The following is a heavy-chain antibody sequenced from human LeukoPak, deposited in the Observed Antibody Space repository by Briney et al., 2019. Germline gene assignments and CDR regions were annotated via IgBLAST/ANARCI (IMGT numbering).Heavy chain of an antibody. D-gene: IGHD3-10*01. J-gene: IGHJ4*02. CDR3: ATVARGVFAPPYYFDY. CDR1: GDSISSSSYY. V-gene: IGHV4-39*02. CDR2: IYYSGST. Sequence: SETLSLPCSVSGDSISSSSYYWAWIRQPPGKGLEWIGSIYYSGSTYYNPSLKSRVTISVDTSKNHFSLKLSSVTAADTAVYYCATVARGVFAPPYYFDYWGQGTLVTVSS.